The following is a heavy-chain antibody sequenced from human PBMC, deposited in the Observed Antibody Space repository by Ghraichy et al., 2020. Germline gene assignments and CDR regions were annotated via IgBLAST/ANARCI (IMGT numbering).Heavy chain of an antibody. CDR1: GGSISSGGYY. J-gene: IGHJ2*01. CDR3: ARGGPSIYGILRLWYFDL. D-gene: IGHD2/OR15-2a*01. V-gene: IGHV4-31*03. CDR2: IYYSGDT. Sequence: SQTLSLTCTVSGGSISSGGYYWRWIRQHPGKGLEWIGYIYYSGDTYYNPSLKSRVDISVDTSKNQFSLILSSVTAADTAVYYCARGGPSIYGILRLWYFDLWGRGTLVTVSS.